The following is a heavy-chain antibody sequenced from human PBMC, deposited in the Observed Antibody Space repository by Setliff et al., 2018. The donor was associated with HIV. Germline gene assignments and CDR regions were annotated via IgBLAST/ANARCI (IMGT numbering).Heavy chain of an antibody. J-gene: IGHJ6*02. V-gene: IGHV4-34*01. CDR1: GGSLTGYF. D-gene: IGHD3-10*01. CDR2: VNRDGGA. Sequence: SETLSLTCAVYGGSLTGYFWTWIRQSPGKGLEWVGQVNRDGGAQYNPSLRSRVTISVDTSKNQFSLKLTSMTAADTAVYYCARGWVRGPIISPGTYFSYGLDVWGQGTPVTVSS. CDR3: ARGWVRGPIISPGTYFSYGLDV.